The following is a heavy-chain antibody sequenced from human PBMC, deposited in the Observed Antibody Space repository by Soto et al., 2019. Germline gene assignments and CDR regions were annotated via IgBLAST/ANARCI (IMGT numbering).Heavy chain of an antibody. CDR2: IYYSGST. CDR1: GGSISSYY. CDR3: ARDYYDSSGYLNWFDP. J-gene: IGHJ5*02. D-gene: IGHD3-22*01. Sequence: SETLSLTCTVSGGSISSYYWSWIRQPPGKGLEWIGYIYYSGSTNYNPSLKSRVTISVDTSKNHFSLKLSSVTAADTAVYYCARDYYDSSGYLNWFDPWGQGTLVTVSS. V-gene: IGHV4-59*01.